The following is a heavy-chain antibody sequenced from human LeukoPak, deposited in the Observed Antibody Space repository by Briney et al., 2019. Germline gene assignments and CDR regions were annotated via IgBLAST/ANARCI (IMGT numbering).Heavy chain of an antibody. CDR3: ARQTHDYGDYGAFDI. CDR1: GYSFTSYW. D-gene: IGHD4-17*01. CDR2: IYPGDSDT. Sequence: GESLKISCKGSGYSFTSYWIGWVRQMPGKGLEWMRIIYPGDSDTRYSPSFQGQVTISANKSISTAYLQWSSLKASDTAMYYCARQTHDYGDYGAFDIWGQGTMVTVSS. J-gene: IGHJ3*02. V-gene: IGHV5-51*01.